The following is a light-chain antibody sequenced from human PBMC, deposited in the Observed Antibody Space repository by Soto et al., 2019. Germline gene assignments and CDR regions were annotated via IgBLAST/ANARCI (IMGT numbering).Light chain of an antibody. Sequence: ETVMTQFPATLSVSPGERATLSSRASQYVSTILAWYQQQPGQPPRLLIYDISNRATGIPARFSGSGSETEFALTITSLQSEDFAVYYCQQYDTWPLTFGGGTKVDIK. CDR3: QQYDTWPLT. V-gene: IGKV3D-15*01. CDR2: DIS. J-gene: IGKJ4*01. CDR1: QYVSTI.